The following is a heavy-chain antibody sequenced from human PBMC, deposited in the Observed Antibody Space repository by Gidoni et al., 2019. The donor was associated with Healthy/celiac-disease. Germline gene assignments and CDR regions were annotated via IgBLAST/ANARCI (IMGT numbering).Heavy chain of an antibody. CDR3: ARIQGPYYYGSGNWFDP. Sequence: QVTLRESGPALVKPTQTLTLTCPFSGFSLSTSGMCVSWIRQPPGKALEWLARIDWDDDKYYSTSLKTRLTISKDTSKNQVVLTMTNMDPVDTATYYCARIQGPYYYGSGNWFDPWGQGTLVTVSS. J-gene: IGHJ5*02. CDR1: GFSLSTSGMC. D-gene: IGHD3-10*01. V-gene: IGHV2-70*15. CDR2: IDWDDDK.